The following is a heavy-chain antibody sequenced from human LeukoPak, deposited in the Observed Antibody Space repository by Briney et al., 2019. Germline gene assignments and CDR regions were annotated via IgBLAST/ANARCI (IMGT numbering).Heavy chain of an antibody. D-gene: IGHD6-13*01. V-gene: IGHV3-21*01. Sequence: GGSLRLSCAASGFTFSSYAMSWVRQAPGKGLEWVSSISSSSSYIYYADSVKGRFTISRDNAKNSLYLQMNSLRAEDTAVYYCARIGSSFRDAFDIWGQGTMVTVSS. J-gene: IGHJ3*02. CDR3: ARIGSSFRDAFDI. CDR1: GFTFSSYA. CDR2: ISSSSSYI.